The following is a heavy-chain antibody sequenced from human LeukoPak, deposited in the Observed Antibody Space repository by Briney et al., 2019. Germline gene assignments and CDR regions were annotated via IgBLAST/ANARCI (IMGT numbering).Heavy chain of an antibody. CDR1: GLTFSTSGMC. Sequence: SGPTLVNPTQPLALPCPLSGLTFSTSGMCVSWIRQPPGKALEWLALIDWDDDKYYSTSLKTRLTISKDTSKNQVVLTMTHMDSVDTGKYYCLLLRRFYYCSGYYYKLFDYWGQGTLVTVSS. CDR3: LLLRRFYYCSGYYYKLFDY. D-gene: IGHD3-22*01. CDR2: IDWDDDK. J-gene: IGHJ4*02. V-gene: IGHV2-70*01.